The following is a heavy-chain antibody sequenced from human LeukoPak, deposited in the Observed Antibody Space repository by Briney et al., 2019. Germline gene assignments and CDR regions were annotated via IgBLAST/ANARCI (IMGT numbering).Heavy chain of an antibody. V-gene: IGHV3-21*01. CDR1: GFTFSNYS. Sequence: GGSLRLSCAASGFTFSNYSMNWVRQAPGKGLEWVSSISSSSSYIYYADSVKGRFTISIDNAKNSLYMQMNSLRHEDTAVYYCARDSSYIYDILTGYYPYYFDYWGQGTLVTVSS. CDR3: ARDSSYIYDILTGYYPYYFDY. J-gene: IGHJ4*02. D-gene: IGHD3-9*01. CDR2: ISSSSSYI.